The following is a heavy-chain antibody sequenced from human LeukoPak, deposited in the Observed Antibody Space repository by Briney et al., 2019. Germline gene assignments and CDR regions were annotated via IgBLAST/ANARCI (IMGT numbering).Heavy chain of an antibody. Sequence: PGGSLRLSCAASGFTFSSYAMSWVRQAPGKGLEWVSAISGSGGSTYYADSVKGRFTISRDNAENSLFLQMNSLRAEDTAVYYCARDPGAYSSSPIDYWGQGTLVTVSS. J-gene: IGHJ4*02. D-gene: IGHD6-6*01. CDR1: GFTFSSYA. V-gene: IGHV3-23*01. CDR2: ISGSGGST. CDR3: ARDPGAYSSSPIDY.